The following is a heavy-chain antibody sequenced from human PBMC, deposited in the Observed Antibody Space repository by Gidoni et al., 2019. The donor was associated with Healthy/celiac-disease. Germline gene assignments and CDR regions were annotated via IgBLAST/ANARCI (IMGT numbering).Heavy chain of an antibody. V-gene: IGHV3-20*01. CDR2: INWNGGRT. J-gene: IGHJ6*02. Sequence: EVQLVESGGGVVRPGGSLRLSCAASGFTFDDYGMSWVRQAPGKGLEWVSGINWNGGRTGYADSVKGRFTISRDNAKNSLYLQMNSLRAEDTALYHCARDSGSYTYYYYYGMDVWGQGTTVTVSS. CDR3: ARDSGSYTYYYYYGMDV. D-gene: IGHD1-26*01. CDR1: GFTFDDYG.